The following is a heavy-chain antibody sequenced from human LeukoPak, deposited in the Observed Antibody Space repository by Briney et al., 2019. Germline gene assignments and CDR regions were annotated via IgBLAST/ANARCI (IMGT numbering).Heavy chain of an antibody. V-gene: IGHV1-69*04. Sequence: GASVKVSCKASGGTSNSHAISWVRQAPGQGLEWMGRIIPNLGTTNRAQNFKDRVTLTADKSTNTAYMELTSLTSDDTAVYYCATTNDGGGYQWGDFFDFWGQGTLVTVSS. D-gene: IGHD5-24*01. CDR1: GGTSNSHA. CDR2: IIPNLGTT. CDR3: ATTNDGGGYQWGDFFDF. J-gene: IGHJ4*02.